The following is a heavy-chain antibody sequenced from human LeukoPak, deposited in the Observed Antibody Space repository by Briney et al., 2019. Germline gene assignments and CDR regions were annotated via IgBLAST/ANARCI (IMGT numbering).Heavy chain of an antibody. CDR1: GGSISSYY. D-gene: IGHD5-12*01. Sequence: SETLSLTCTVSGGSISSYYWSWIRQPPGKGLEWIGYIYYSGSTNYKPSLKSRVTISVDTSKNQFSLKLSSVTAADTAVYYCARVGYSGYEFDYWGQGTLVTVSS. CDR2: IYYSGST. J-gene: IGHJ4*02. V-gene: IGHV4-59*01. CDR3: ARVGYSGYEFDY.